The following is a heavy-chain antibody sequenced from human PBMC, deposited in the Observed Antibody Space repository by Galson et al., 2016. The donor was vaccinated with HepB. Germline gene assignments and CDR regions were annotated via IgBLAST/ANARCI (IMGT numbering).Heavy chain of an antibody. Sequence: EPLSLTCTVSGGSISSYFWSWIRQPPGKGLEWIGYIYYSGSTNYNPSLKSRVTISIDTSKNQFSLKLSSVTAADPAVYYCARVGPPYFSYYMDVWGKGTTVTVSS. CDR2: IYYSGST. CDR1: GGSISSYF. CDR3: ARVGPPYFSYYMDV. V-gene: IGHV4-59*13. J-gene: IGHJ6*03. D-gene: IGHD1-26*01.